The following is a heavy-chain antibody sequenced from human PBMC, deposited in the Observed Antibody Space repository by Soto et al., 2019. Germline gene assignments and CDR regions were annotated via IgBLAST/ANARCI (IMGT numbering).Heavy chain of an antibody. CDR1: GYTFTSYP. CDR3: ARARFFYDSSGLDY. Sequence: ASVKVSCKASGYTFTSYPMHWVRQAPGQRLEWMGWVNVANSNTKYSQKFQGRVTISSDTSASTAYMELSSLRSEDTSVYYCARARFFYDSSGLDYWGQGALVTVSS. V-gene: IGHV1-3*01. D-gene: IGHD3-22*01. J-gene: IGHJ4*02. CDR2: VNVANSNT.